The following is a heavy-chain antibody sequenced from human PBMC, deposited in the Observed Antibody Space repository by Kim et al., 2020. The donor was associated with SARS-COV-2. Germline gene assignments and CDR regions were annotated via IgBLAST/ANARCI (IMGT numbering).Heavy chain of an antibody. CDR2: INVGYGNT. Sequence: ASVKVSCKASVYTFTSYAMHWVRQAPGQGLEWMGWINVGYGNTRYLQKFQGRVTITRDTSASTAYMELSGLRSEDTAVYFCASDGTTRNGGYYFDYWGQGALVSVS. CDR1: VYTFTSYA. J-gene: IGHJ4*02. V-gene: IGHV1-3*01. D-gene: IGHD1-1*01. CDR3: ASDGTTRNGGYYFDY.